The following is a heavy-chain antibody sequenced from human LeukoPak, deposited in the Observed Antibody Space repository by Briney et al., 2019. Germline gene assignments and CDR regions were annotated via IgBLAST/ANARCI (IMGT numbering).Heavy chain of an antibody. V-gene: IGHV3-73*01. D-gene: IGHD2-2*01. CDR3: TRFVVVPAANPRYFQH. Sequence: PAGSLRLSCAASGFTFSGSARHWVRQAPGKGLEWFGRIRGKANSYATAYAQSMKDSFTISRDDSKNTDHLQMNSLKTEDTAVYDCTRFVVVPAANPRYFQHWGQGTLVTVSS. CDR2: IRGKANSYAT. CDR1: GFTFSGSA. J-gene: IGHJ1*01.